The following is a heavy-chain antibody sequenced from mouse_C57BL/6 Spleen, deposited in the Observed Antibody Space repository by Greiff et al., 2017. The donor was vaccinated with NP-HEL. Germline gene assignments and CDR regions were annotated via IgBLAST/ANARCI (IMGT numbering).Heavy chain of an antibody. D-gene: IGHD1-1*01. V-gene: IGHV3-6*01. CDR2: ISYDGSN. CDR3: ARRDYYGTWYFDV. J-gene: IGHJ1*03. CDR1: GYSITSGYY. Sequence: EVQLVESGPGLVKPSQSLSLTCSVTGYSITSGYYWNWIRQFPGNKLEWMGYISYDGSNNYNPSLKNRISITRDTSKNQFFLKLNSVTTEDTATYYCARRDYYGTWYFDVWGTGTTVTVSS.